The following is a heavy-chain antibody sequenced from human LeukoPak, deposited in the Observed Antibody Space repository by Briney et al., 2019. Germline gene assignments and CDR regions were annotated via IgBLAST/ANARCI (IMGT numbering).Heavy chain of an antibody. CDR2: IFPGDSLT. CDR3: ARPLRDGSYDAFDI. V-gene: IGHV5-51*01. Sequence: AESLKISCQDSGYNFTNYWIGWLRQLPGIGLEWMGIIFPGDSLTIYSPSFQGDVLITAKRSSTTAYLQWISLTAADTAMYYCARPLRDGSYDAFDIWGQGTRVTV. CDR1: GYNFTNYW. J-gene: IGHJ3*02. D-gene: IGHD2-15*01.